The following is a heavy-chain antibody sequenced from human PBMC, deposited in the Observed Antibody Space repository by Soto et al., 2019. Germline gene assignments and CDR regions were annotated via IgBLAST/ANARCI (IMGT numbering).Heavy chain of an antibody. D-gene: IGHD4-17*01. V-gene: IGHV3-11*06. CDR1: GFTFSYYY. CDR3: ARDLYGGQGALDY. CDR2: ISSSSSYT. J-gene: IGHJ4*02. Sequence: PGGSLRLSCAASGFTFSYYYMSWIRQAPGKGLEWVSYISSSSSYTNYADSVKGRFTISRDNAKNSLYLQMNSLRAEDAAVYYCARDLYGGQGALDYWGQGTLVTVSS.